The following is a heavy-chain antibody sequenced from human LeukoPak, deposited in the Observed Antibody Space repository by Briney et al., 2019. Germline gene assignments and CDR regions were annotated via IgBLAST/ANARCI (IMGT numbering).Heavy chain of an antibody. CDR1: GGSISSYK. J-gene: IGHJ3*02. Sequence: SETLSPTCSVSGGSISSYKWSWIRRPPGKRLEWIGNIYDSGRTNYNPSLKSRVTVSVDTSKNQFSLKLSSVTAADTAVYRCARERSGPYDAFDIWGQGTMVTASS. CDR2: IYDSGRT. V-gene: IGHV4-59*01. D-gene: IGHD2-15*01. CDR3: ARERSGPYDAFDI.